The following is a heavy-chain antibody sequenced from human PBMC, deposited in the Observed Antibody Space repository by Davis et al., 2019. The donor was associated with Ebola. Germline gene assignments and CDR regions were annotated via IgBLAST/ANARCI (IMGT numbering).Heavy chain of an antibody. V-gene: IGHV5-51*01. Sequence: KISCKGSGYSFTTYWIGWVRQMPGKGLEWMGVIYAGDSDTRYSPSFEGQVTMSVDRYITTAFLQWTSLRASDTAIYYCARQESLYGWSDYWGQGTLVTVSS. D-gene: IGHD2/OR15-2a*01. CDR2: IYAGDSDT. CDR3: ARQESLYGWSDY. J-gene: IGHJ4*02. CDR1: GYSFTTYW.